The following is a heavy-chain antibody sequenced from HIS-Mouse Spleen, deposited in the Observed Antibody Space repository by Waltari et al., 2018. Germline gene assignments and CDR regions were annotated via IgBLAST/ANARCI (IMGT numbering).Heavy chain of an antibody. Sequence: QVQLQQWGAGLLKPSETLSLTCAVYGGSFSGYYWSWIRQPPGKGLEWVAVISYDGSNKYYADSVKGRFTISRDNSKNTLYLQMNSLRAEDTAVYYCAKDKHHAFDYWGQGTLVTVSS. CDR2: ISYDGSNK. CDR3: AKDKHHAFDY. CDR1: GGSFSGYY. J-gene: IGHJ4*02. V-gene: IGHV3-30*18.